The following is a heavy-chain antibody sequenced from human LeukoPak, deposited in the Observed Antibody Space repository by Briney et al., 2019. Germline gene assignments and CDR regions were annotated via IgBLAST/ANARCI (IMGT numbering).Heavy chain of an antibody. CDR1: GGSISSGGYY. J-gene: IGHJ4*02. CDR2: IYYSGST. CDR3: ARLNWNGHFDY. D-gene: IGHD1-1*01. V-gene: IGHV4-31*03. Sequence: SETLSLTCTVSGGSISSGGYYWSWIRQHPGKGLEWIGYIYYSGSTYYSPSLKSRVTISVDTSKNQFSLKLSSVTAADTAVYYCARLNWNGHFDYWGQGTLVTVSS.